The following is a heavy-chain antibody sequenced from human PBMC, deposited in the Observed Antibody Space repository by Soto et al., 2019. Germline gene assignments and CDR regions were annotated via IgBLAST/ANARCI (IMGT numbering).Heavy chain of an antibody. CDR2: IIPIFGTA. J-gene: IGHJ3*02. Sequence: SVKVSCKASGGTFSSYAISWVRQAPGQGLEWMGGIIPIFGTANYAQKFQGRVTITADESTSTAYMELSSLRSEDTAVYYCARVVPDPIVGIVGASAFDIWGQGTMVTVS. D-gene: IGHD1-26*01. V-gene: IGHV1-69*13. CDR3: ARVVPDPIVGIVGASAFDI. CDR1: GGTFSSYA.